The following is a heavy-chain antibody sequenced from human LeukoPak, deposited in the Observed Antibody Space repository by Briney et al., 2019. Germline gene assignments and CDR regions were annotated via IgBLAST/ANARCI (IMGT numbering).Heavy chain of an antibody. CDR1: GFTFSNYW. CDR2: INSDGSSR. CDR3: ASRIGAASGTVFDS. Sequence: GGSLRLSCAASGFTFSNYWMHWVRQAPGKGLVWVSRINSDGSSRNYADSVKGRFTISRDNAKNTLYLQMNSLRAEDTAVYYCASRIGAASGTVFDSWGRGTLVTVSS. D-gene: IGHD6-13*01. V-gene: IGHV3-74*01. J-gene: IGHJ4*02.